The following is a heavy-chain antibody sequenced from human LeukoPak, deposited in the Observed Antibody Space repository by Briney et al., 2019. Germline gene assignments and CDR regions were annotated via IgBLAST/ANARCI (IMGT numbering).Heavy chain of an antibody. CDR2: ISAYSGNT. D-gene: IGHD6-19*01. V-gene: IGHV1-18*04. CDR3: ARELIAVAGTSYDY. J-gene: IGHJ4*02. Sequence: ASVKVSCKASGYTFTSYGISWVRQAPGQGLEWMGWISAYSGNTNYAQKLQGRVTMTTDTSTSTAYMELRSLRSDDTAVYYCARELIAVAGTSYDYWGQGTLVTVSS. CDR1: GYTFTSYG.